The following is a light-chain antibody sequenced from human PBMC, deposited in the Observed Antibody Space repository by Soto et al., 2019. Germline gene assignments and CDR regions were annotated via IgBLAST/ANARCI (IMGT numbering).Light chain of an antibody. CDR3: QQYNSWSSIT. CDR2: DTS. V-gene: IGKV3-15*01. J-gene: IGKJ5*01. CDR1: QSVSSN. Sequence: EMVMKQSPAGLSVRTGERVTVSCGASQSVSSNLAWYQQIPGQAPTLLIYDTSTRATGIPARFSGSGSGTEFTLTISSLQSEDFAFYYCQQYNSWSSITFGQGTRLDIK.